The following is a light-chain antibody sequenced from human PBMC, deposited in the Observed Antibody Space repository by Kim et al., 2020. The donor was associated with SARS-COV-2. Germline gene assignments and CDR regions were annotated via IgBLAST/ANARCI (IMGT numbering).Light chain of an antibody. CDR2: DKN. J-gene: IGLJ2*01. CDR1: SLRTNY. Sequence: GQTVRNTCQGDSLRTNYASWYQQKPGQAPVLVIYDKNNRPSGIPDRFSGSSSGDTVSLTITGAQAEDEADYYCNSRHSSGNGLVFGGGTQLTVL. CDR3: NSRHSSGNGLV. V-gene: IGLV3-19*01.